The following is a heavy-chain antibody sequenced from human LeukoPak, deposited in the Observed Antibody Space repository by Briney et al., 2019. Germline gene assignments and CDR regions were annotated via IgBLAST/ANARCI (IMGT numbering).Heavy chain of an antibody. D-gene: IGHD3-10*01. CDR3: TVYYYDGGNYHPTDN. J-gene: IGHJ4*02. Sequence: QSGGSLRLSCAASGFTFSASAMHWVRQTSGKGLEWVGRIKSKASNYATAYAASVNGRFTISRDDSKNTAYLQMNSLKTEDTAIYYCTVYYYDGGNYHPTDNWGQGTLVTVSS. V-gene: IGHV3-73*01. CDR2: IKSKASNYAT. CDR1: GFTFSASA.